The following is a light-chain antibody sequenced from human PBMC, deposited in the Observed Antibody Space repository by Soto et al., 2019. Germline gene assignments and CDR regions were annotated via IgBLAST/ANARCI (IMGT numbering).Light chain of an antibody. CDR1: QTVGSY. J-gene: IGKJ1*01. CDR3: QQRSDWPPT. CDR2: DTS. Sequence: EIVLTQSPATLSLSPGERATLSCRASQTVGSYLAWFRQTPGQAPRLLIYDTSIRATGIPAGFSGSGSGTDFTLTISSLEAEDFAVYYCQQRSDWPPTFGQGTKVDIK. V-gene: IGKV3-11*01.